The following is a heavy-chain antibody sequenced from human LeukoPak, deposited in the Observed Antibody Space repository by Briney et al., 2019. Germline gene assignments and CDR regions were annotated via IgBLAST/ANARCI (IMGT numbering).Heavy chain of an antibody. Sequence: ASVKVSCKTSGYPFSNYDINWVRQATGQGLEWMGWINPHSGKTGNAQKFQGRVTMTTDTSASTAYMELSSLRSEDTAVYYCARLSSHYGDYKVDPWGQGTLVTVSS. V-gene: IGHV1-8*01. J-gene: IGHJ5*02. CDR2: INPHSGKT. D-gene: IGHD4-17*01. CDR1: GYPFSNYD. CDR3: ARLSSHYGDYKVDP.